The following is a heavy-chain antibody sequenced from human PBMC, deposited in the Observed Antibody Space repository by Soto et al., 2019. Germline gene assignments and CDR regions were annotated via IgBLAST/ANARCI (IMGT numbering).Heavy chain of an antibody. D-gene: IGHD6-13*01. J-gene: IGHJ6*02. CDR3: ARRSSWYAGGYDGMDV. Sequence: QVQLVQSGAEVKKPGSSVQVSCKASGGTFSSYAISWVRQAPGQGLEWMGGVTPTFGTANYAQKFQGRVTITADEATSTAYVELGRLRSEDTAVDYCARRSSWYAGGYDGMDVWGQGTTVTVSS. V-gene: IGHV1-69*01. CDR1: GGTFSSYA. CDR2: VTPTFGTA.